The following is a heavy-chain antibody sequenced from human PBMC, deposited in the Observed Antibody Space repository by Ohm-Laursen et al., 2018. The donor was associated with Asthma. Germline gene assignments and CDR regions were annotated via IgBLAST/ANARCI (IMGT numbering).Heavy chain of an antibody. Sequence: LSLTCTVSGGSISSGHYYWTWIRQRPGKGLEWIGNIHYSGSNIYNPSLESRLSISVDTSKNQFSLNLSSVTAADTALYYCARDGRLRGSFDYWGQGTLVTVSS. D-gene: IGHD3-10*01. J-gene: IGHJ4*02. CDR3: ARDGRLRGSFDY. CDR1: GGSISSGHYY. V-gene: IGHV4-31*03. CDR2: IHYSGSN.